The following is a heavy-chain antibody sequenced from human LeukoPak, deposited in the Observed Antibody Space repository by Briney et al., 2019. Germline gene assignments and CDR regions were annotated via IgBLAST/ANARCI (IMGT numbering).Heavy chain of an antibody. J-gene: IGHJ3*02. CDR2: IYYSGST. V-gene: IGHV4-59*08. D-gene: IGHD3-22*01. CDR1: GGSISSYY. CDR3: ARHLPIYYDSSGYYFRGAFDI. Sequence: PSETLSLTCTVSGGSISSYYWSWIRQPPGKGLEWIGYIYYSGSTNYNPSLKSRVTISVDTSKNQFSLKLSSETAADTAVYYCARHLPIYYDSSGYYFRGAFDIWGQGTMVTVSS.